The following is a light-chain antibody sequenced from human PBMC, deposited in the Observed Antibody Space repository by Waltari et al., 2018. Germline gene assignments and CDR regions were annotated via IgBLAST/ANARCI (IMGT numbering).Light chain of an antibody. Sequence: QSALTQPRSVSGSPGQSITIACAGTSSDVGGYDYVSWYQHYPGNAPNPIIYDVTTPPSGVPDRFSGSKSANTASLTISGLQAGDEADYYCCSYAGSYIYVFGSGTKVTVL. CDR2: DVT. CDR3: CSYAGSYIYV. V-gene: IGLV2-11*01. CDR1: SSDVGGYDY. J-gene: IGLJ1*01.